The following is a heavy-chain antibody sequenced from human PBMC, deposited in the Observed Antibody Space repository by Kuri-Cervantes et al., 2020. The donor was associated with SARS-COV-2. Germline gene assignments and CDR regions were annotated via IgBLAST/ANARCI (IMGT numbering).Heavy chain of an antibody. CDR3: AKSRWQQLSWLDY. Sequence: GESLKISCAASGFTFSSYAMSWVRQAPGKGLEWVSAISTSGGSTYYADSVKGRFTISRDNSKNTLYLQMNGLRAEDTAVYYCAKSRWQQLSWLDYWGQGTLVTVSS. CDR2: ISTSGGST. CDR1: GFTFSSYA. V-gene: IGHV3-23*01. D-gene: IGHD6-13*01. J-gene: IGHJ4*02.